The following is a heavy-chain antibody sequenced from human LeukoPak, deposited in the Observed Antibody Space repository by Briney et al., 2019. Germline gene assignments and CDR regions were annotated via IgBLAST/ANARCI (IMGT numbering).Heavy chain of an antibody. CDR2: INARGDT. CDR3: ARGQVPAARGYNWFDP. J-gene: IGHJ5*02. Sequence: SETLSLTCAVYGWSFNDYYWNWIRQPPGKGLEWIGEINARGDTNFNPSLKSRVTISVDTSKSQFSLRLTSMIAADTAVYYCARGQVPAARGYNWFDPWGQGTLVIVSS. V-gene: IGHV4-34*01. D-gene: IGHD2-2*01. CDR1: GWSFNDYY.